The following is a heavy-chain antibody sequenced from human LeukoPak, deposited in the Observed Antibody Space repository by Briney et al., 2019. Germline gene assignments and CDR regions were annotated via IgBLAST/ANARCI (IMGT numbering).Heavy chain of an antibody. J-gene: IGHJ4*02. CDR3: AVKDRGYSYGYASV. Sequence: GGSLRLSCAASGFTFSSYAMSWVRQAPGKGLEWVSSISGSGSGTYYADFVKGRFTISRDNSKNTLYLQMNSLRAEDAAVYYCAVKDRGYSYGYASVWGQGTLVTVSS. CDR2: ISGSGSGT. V-gene: IGHV3-23*01. D-gene: IGHD5-18*01. CDR1: GFTFSSYA.